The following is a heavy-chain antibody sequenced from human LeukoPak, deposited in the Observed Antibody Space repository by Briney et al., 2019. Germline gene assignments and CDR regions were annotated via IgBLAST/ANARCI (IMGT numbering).Heavy chain of an antibody. CDR3: ARDGGYYMDV. Sequence: SETLSLTCAVYGGSFSGYYWSWIRQLPGKGLEWIGEINHSGSTNYNPSLKSRVTISVDTSKNQFSLKLSSVTAADTAVYYCARDGGYYMDVWGKGTTVTVSS. CDR2: INHSGST. D-gene: IGHD2-15*01. CDR1: GGSFSGYY. V-gene: IGHV4-34*01. J-gene: IGHJ6*03.